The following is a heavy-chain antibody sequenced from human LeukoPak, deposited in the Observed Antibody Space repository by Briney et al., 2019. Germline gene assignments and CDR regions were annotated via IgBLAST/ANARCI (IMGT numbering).Heavy chain of an antibody. CDR1: GYSISSGYY. CDR3: ARYSSTSPYNWFDP. V-gene: IGHV4-38-2*01. CDR2: IYHSGST. J-gene: IGHJ5*02. Sequence: PSETLSLTCAVSGYSISSGYYCGWIRRPPGKGLEWIGSIYHSGSTYYNPSLKSRVTISVDTSKNQFSLKLSSVTAADTAVYYCARYSSTSPYNWFDPWGQGTLVTVSS. D-gene: IGHD2-2*01.